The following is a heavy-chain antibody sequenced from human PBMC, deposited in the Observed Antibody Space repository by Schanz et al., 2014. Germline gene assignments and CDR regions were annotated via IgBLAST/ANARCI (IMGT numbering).Heavy chain of an antibody. Sequence: EVQLVESGGGLVKSGGSLRLSCATSGFIFSSYNMNWVRQSPGKGLEWVSFLSSDSRHVYYVESAKGRFTISRDNAKNSLYLQMDSLRGDDTAVYYCARDGIAATTDFEYWGQGVLVTVSS. CDR1: GFIFSSYN. CDR3: ARDGIAATTDFEY. J-gene: IGHJ4*02. CDR2: LSSDSRHV. D-gene: IGHD1-1*01. V-gene: IGHV3-21*01.